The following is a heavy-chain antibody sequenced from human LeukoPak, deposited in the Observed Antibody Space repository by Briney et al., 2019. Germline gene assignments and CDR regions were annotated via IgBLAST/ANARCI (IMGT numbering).Heavy chain of an antibody. J-gene: IGHJ5*02. D-gene: IGHD6-13*01. CDR2: IYTSGST. CDR3: AARITAAGSFDP. V-gene: IGHV4-61*02. CDR1: GGSISSGSYY. Sequence: SQTLSLTCTVSGGSISSGSYYWSWIRQPAGKGLEWIGRIYTSGSTNHNPSLKSRVTMSVDTSKNQFSLKLSSVTAADTAVYYCAARITAAGSFDPWGQGTLATVSS.